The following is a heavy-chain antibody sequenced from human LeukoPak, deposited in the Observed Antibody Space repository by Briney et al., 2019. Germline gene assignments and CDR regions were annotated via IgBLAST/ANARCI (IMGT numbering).Heavy chain of an antibody. Sequence: SETLSLTCAVYGGSFSGYYWSWIRQPPGKGLEWIGEINHSGSTNYNPSLKSRVTISVDTSKNQFSLKLSSVTAADTAVYYCARRSSAAGTNWFDPWGQGTLVTVSS. CDR1: GGSFSGYY. D-gene: IGHD6-13*01. CDR3: ARRSSAAGTNWFDP. V-gene: IGHV4-34*01. J-gene: IGHJ5*02. CDR2: INHSGST.